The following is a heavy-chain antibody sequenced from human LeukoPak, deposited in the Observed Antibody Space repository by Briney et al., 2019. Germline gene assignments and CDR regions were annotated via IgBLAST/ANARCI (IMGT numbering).Heavy chain of an antibody. Sequence: GGSLRLSCTASGFTFSDYGMHWARQPPGKGLEWVAIIWYDGSNKTYEDSVKGRFTISRDNSKNTLYLQMNSLRVEDTGLYYCSTVEHFWGQGTLVTVSS. CDR3: STVEHF. CDR1: GFTFSDYG. D-gene: IGHD1-1*01. J-gene: IGHJ4*02. V-gene: IGHV3-33*01. CDR2: IWYDGSNK.